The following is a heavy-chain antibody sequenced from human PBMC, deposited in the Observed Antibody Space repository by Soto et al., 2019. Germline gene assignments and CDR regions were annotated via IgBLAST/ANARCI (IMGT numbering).Heavy chain of an antibody. CDR1: GGSISSGGYA. J-gene: IGHJ4*02. CDR3: ARSYSGGDAYFDY. CDR2: IYQSGST. Sequence: SETLSLTCAVSGGSISSGGYAWAWIRQPQGKGLEWVGYIYQSGSTYYNPSLKSRVTIAADRSKNQFSLNLASVTAADTAVYYCARSYSGGDAYFDYWGQGAVVTVSS. V-gene: IGHV4-30-2*01. D-gene: IGHD2-21*02.